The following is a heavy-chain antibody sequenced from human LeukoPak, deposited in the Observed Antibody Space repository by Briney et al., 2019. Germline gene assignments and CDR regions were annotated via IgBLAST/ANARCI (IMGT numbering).Heavy chain of an antibody. Sequence: SETLSLTCTLSGGSIRSYFWTGIRQPPGKGLEYIGYTSYTGITNYNPSLKSRVTISLDTSKNQFYLELTSVTAADTAFYFCASLLHDYSDDVVANGGAPLPDWGQGTLVTVSS. CDR3: ASLLHDYSDDVVANGGAPLPD. CDR1: GGSIRSYF. J-gene: IGHJ4*02. D-gene: IGHD3-22*01. V-gene: IGHV4-59*01. CDR2: TSYTGIT.